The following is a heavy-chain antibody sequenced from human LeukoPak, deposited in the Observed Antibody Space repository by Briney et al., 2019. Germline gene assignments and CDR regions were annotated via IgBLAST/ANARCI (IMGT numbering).Heavy chain of an antibody. CDR2: SYYSGST. CDR3: ARHELYYYYYMDV. D-gene: IGHD1-26*01. V-gene: IGHV4-39*01. Sequence: PAETLSLTCTVSGGSISSSSYYWGWIRQPPGKGLEWIGSSYYSGSTYYNPSLKSRVTISVDTSKNQFSLKLSSVTAADTAVYYCARHELYYYYYMDVWGKGTTVTVSS. J-gene: IGHJ6*03. CDR1: GGSISSSSYY.